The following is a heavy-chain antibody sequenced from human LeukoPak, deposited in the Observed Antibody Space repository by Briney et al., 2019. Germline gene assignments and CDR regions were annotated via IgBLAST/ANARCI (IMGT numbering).Heavy chain of an antibody. J-gene: IGHJ6*02. CDR2: ISAYNGNT. D-gene: IGHD3-9*01. CDR3: ARDRGLGDILTGCYYYYYYGMDV. V-gene: IGHV1-18*01. CDR1: GYTFTSYG. Sequence: ASVKVSCKASGYTFTSYGISWVRQSPGQGLEWMGWISAYNGNTNYAQKLQGRVTMTTDTSTSTAYMELRSLRSDDTAVYYCARDRGLGDILTGCYYYYYYGMDVWGQGTTVTVSS.